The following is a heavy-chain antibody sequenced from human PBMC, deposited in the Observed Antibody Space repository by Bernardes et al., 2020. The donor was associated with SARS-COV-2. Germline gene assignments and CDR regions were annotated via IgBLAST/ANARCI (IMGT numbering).Heavy chain of an antibody. CDR2: ISSSSSYT. CDR3: ARDGAVAGQGHAFDI. V-gene: IGHV3-11*06. J-gene: IGHJ3*02. CDR1: GFTFSDYY. D-gene: IGHD6-19*01. Sequence: GRSLRLSWAASGFTFSDYYMSWIRQAPGKGREWVSYISSSSSYTNYADSVKGRFTISRDNAKNSLYLQMNSLRAEDTAVYYCARDGAVAGQGHAFDIWGQGTMVTVSS.